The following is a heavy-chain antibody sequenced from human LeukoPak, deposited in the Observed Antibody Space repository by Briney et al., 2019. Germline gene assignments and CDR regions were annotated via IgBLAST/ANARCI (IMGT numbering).Heavy chain of an antibody. CDR3: ARDRGSFEFDY. V-gene: IGHV1-2*04. Sequence: ASVEVSCKASGYTFTGYYMHWVRQAPGQGLEWMGWINPNSGGTNYAQKFQGWVTMTRDTSISTAYMELSRLRSDDTAVYYCARDRGSFEFDYWGQGTLVTVSS. D-gene: IGHD1-26*01. J-gene: IGHJ4*01. CDR1: GYTFTGYY. CDR2: INPNSGGT.